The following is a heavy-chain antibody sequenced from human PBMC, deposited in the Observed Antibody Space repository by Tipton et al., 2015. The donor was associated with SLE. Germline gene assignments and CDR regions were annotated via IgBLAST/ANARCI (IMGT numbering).Heavy chain of an antibody. V-gene: IGHV4-38-2*02. Sequence: TLSLTCTVSGYSINSGYYWGWIRQTPGKGLEWIGIIYHNGDTKYTPSLKSRVPILVDTPRNQFSLRLSSVTAADTAVYYCAVGYCSSTSCQREYFQHWGQGILVTVSS. CDR3: AVGYCSSTSCQREYFQH. J-gene: IGHJ1*01. D-gene: IGHD2-2*01. CDR1: GYSINSGYY. CDR2: IYHNGDT.